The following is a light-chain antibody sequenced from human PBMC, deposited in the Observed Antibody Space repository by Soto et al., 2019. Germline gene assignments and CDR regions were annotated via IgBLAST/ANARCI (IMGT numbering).Light chain of an antibody. V-gene: IGLV1-40*01. CDR2: GNS. J-gene: IGLJ2*01. Sequence: QSVLTQPPSVTGAPGQRVTISCTGSSSNIGAGSHVHWYQQLPGTAPKVLIYGNSNRPSGVPDRFSGSKSGTSASLVIAGLQAEDEASYYCQYYDSNLSGPYVVFGGGTKVTVL. CDR3: QYYDSNLSGPYVV. CDR1: SSNIGAGSH.